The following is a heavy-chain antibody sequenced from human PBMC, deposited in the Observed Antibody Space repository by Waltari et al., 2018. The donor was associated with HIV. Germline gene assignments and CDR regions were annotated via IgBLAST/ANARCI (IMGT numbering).Heavy chain of an antibody. V-gene: IGHV3-30-3*01. Sequence: QVHLVESGGGVVQPGWSLRLSCAAFGYIFNDNALHWVRQAPGKGLEWISFISYDGVNQNYADSVKGRFTISRDDSRSRLYLQMNSLRREDTAVYYCVRESKLPGEFYPFEYWGQGTLVTVSS. J-gene: IGHJ4*02. CDR3: VRESKLPGEFYPFEY. CDR1: GYIFNDNA. D-gene: IGHD3-10*01. CDR2: ISYDGVNQ.